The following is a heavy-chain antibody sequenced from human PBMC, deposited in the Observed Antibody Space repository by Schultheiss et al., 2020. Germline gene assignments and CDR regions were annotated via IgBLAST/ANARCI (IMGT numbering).Heavy chain of an antibody. CDR3: ARDPEPMVRGVINPYYYYGMDV. CDR1: GYTFTSYG. D-gene: IGHD3-10*01. Sequence: ASVKVSCKASGYTFTSYGISWVRQAPGQGLEWMGWISAYNGNTNYAQKLQGRVTMTTDTSTSTAYMELRSLRSDDTAVYYCARDPEPMVRGVINPYYYYGMDVWGQGTTVTGSS. V-gene: IGHV1-18*01. J-gene: IGHJ6*02. CDR2: ISAYNGNT.